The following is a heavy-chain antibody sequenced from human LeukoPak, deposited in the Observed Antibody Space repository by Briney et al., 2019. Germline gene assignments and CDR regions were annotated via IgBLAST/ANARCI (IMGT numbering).Heavy chain of an antibody. J-gene: IGHJ3*02. CDR2: INNDGSST. CDR3: ARGGAVGTTTVAFDI. CDR1: GLTFSSYW. D-gene: IGHD1-26*01. Sequence: GGSLRLSCAASGLTFSSYWMHWVRQAPGKGLVWVSRINNDGSSTTYADSVKGRFTISRDNAKNTLYLQMNSLRAEDTAVYYCARGGAVGTTTVAFDIWGQGTMVTVSS. V-gene: IGHV3-74*01.